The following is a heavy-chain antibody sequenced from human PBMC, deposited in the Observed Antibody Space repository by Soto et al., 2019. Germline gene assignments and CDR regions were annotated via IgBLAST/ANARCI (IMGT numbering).Heavy chain of an antibody. V-gene: IGHV1-18*04. CDR2: ISAKKGNT. J-gene: IGHJ6*02. Sequence: QGQLVQSGAEVKKPGASVKVSCKASGYTFTSYGISWVRQAPGQGLEWMGWISAKKGNTKYAQKFQGRVTMTTDTYTSTAYMELRSLRSDDTAVYYCAREILSPDFYFHGMDVWGQGTTVTVSS. CDR1: GYTFTSYG. D-gene: IGHD2-15*01. CDR3: AREILSPDFYFHGMDV.